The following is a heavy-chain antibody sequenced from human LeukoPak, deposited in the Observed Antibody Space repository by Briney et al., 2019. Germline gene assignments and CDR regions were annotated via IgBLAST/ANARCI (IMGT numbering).Heavy chain of an antibody. CDR2: ISSSGSTI. J-gene: IGHJ4*02. CDR1: GFTFSSYE. V-gene: IGHV3-48*03. Sequence: GGSLRLSCAASGFTFSSYEMNWVRQAPGKGLEWVSYISSSGSTIYYADSVKGRFTISRDNAKNSLYLQMNSLRAEDTAVYYCARAGADHFDYWGQGTLVTVSS. CDR3: ARAGADHFDY. D-gene: IGHD4/OR15-4a*01.